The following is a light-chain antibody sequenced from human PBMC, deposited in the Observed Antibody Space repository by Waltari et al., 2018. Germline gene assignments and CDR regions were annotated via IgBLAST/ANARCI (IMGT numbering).Light chain of an antibody. J-gene: IGKJ1*01. CDR1: QSVGKY. CDR3: QNHERLPAT. CDR2: AAS. Sequence: EVVLTQSPGTLSLSPGERATLSCRASQSVGKYIVWYQQRPGQAPRLLIYAASTRATGIPERFSGSGSGTDFSLTISRLEPEDFAVYYCQNHERLPATFGQGTKVEI. V-gene: IGKV3-20*01.